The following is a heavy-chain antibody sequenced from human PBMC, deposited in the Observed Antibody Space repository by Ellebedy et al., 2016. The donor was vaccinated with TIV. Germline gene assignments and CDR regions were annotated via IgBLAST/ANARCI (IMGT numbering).Heavy chain of an antibody. CDR1: GFTFASYT. CDR2: ISGSGGST. CDR3: ARDPDTSSKVDY. D-gene: IGHD5-18*01. V-gene: IGHV3-23*01. Sequence: GESLKISCAASGFTFASYTMSWVRQAPGKGLELVSGISGSGGSTYYADSVKGRFTISRDNAKNALYLQMNSLRAEDTAVYYCARDPDTSSKVDYWGQGTLVTVSS. J-gene: IGHJ4*02.